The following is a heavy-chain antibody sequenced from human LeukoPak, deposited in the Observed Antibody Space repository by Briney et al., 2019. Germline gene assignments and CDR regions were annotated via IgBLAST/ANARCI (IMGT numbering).Heavy chain of an antibody. J-gene: IGHJ6*02. D-gene: IGHD3-3*01. V-gene: IGHV3-9*01. CDR3: AKDLHFGVDNYYYYGMDV. CDR2: ISWNSGSI. CDR1: VFTFDDYA. Sequence: PGGSLRLSCAASVFTFDDYAMHWVRQAPGKGLEWVSGISWNSGSIGYADSVKGRFTISRDNAKNSLYLQMNSLRAEDTALYYCAKDLHFGVDNYYYYGMDVWGQGTAVTVSS.